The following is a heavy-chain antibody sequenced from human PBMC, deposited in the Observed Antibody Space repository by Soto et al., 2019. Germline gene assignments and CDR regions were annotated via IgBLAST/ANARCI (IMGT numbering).Heavy chain of an antibody. V-gene: IGHV1-69*02. CDR2: IIPILGIA. J-gene: IGHJ4*02. D-gene: IGHD1-26*01. CDR1: GGTFSSYT. Sequence: SVKVSCKASGGTFSSYTISWVRQAPGQGLEWMGRIIPILGIANYAQKFQGRVTITADKSTSTAYMELSSLRSEDTAVYYCACGGKGSRFDSWGQGTLVPYPQ. CDR3: ACGGKGSRFDS.